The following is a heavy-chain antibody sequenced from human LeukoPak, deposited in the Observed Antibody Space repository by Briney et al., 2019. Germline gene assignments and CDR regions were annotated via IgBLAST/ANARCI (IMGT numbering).Heavy chain of an antibody. Sequence: GGSLRLSCAASGFTLTTYWMHWVRQVPEKGLVWVSRINNDGSGTNYADSVKGRFTISRDNAKNTLYLQMNSLRAEDTAVYYCAREYTIFGVVIGRGHQGFDPWGQGTLVTVSS. D-gene: IGHD3-3*01. CDR3: AREYTIFGVVIGRGHQGFDP. V-gene: IGHV3-74*01. J-gene: IGHJ5*02. CDR2: INNDGSGT. CDR1: GFTLTTYW.